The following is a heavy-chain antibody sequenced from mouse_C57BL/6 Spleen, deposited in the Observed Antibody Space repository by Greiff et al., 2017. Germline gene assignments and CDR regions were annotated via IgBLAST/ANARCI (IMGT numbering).Heavy chain of an antibody. D-gene: IGHD1-1*01. CDR1: GFTFSSYA. J-gene: IGHJ4*01. CDR3: ARDRTRYGSSYPYAMDY. Sequence: EVQRVESGGGLVKPGGSLKLSCAASGFTFSSYAMSWVRQTPEKRLEWVATISDGGSYTYYPENVKGRFTISRDNAKNNLYLQMSHLKSEDTAMYYCARDRTRYGSSYPYAMDYWGQGTSVTVSS. V-gene: IGHV5-4*01. CDR2: ISDGGSYT.